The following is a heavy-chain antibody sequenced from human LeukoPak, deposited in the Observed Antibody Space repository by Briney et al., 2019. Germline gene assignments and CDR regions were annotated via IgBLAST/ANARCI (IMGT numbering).Heavy chain of an antibody. D-gene: IGHD3-22*01. J-gene: IGHJ4*02. Sequence: SSVKVSCKASGYTFTGNHMHWVRQAPGQGLEWMGWINPKSRGTNYAQKFQGRVTMNRNTSISTGYMELSRLRSDDAAVYYCARGTYDKPDYWGQGTLVTVSS. CDR1: GYTFTGNH. V-gene: IGHV1-2*02. CDR2: INPKSRGT. CDR3: ARGTYDKPDY.